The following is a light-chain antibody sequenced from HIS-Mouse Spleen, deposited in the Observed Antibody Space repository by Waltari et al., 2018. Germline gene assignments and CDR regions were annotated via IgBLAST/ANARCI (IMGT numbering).Light chain of an antibody. CDR1: RSNIGSNY. CDR3: AAWDDSLSGPV. J-gene: IGLJ3*02. V-gene: IGLV1-47*01. Sequence: QSVLTQPPSASGTPGQRATIPCSGSRSNIGSNYVYWYQQLPGTAPKLLIYRNNQRPSGVPDRFSGSKSGTSASLAISGLRSEDEADYYCAAWDDSLSGPVFGGGTKLTVL. CDR2: RNN.